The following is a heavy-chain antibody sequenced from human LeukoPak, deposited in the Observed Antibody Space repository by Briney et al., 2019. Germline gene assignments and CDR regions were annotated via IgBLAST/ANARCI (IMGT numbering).Heavy chain of an antibody. V-gene: IGHV1-69*05. CDR3: ARTYYDFWSGQEIFHHFDY. Sequence: GASVKVSCKASGYTFTSYYMHWVRQAPGQGLEWMGRIIPIFGTANYAQKFQGRVTITTDESTGTAYMELSSLRSEDTAVYYCARTYYDFWSGQEIFHHFDYWGQGTLVTVSS. CDR1: GYTFTSYY. CDR2: IIPIFGTA. J-gene: IGHJ4*02. D-gene: IGHD3-3*01.